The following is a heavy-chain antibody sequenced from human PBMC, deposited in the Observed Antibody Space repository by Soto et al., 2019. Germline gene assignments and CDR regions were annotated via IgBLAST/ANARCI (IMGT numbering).Heavy chain of an antibody. V-gene: IGHV3-15*01. D-gene: IGHD2-2*01. CDR2: IKSKTDGGTT. CDR1: GFTFSNAW. J-gene: IGHJ1*01. CDR3: TTDFKLFVVVPAAMGGYFQH. Sequence: EVQLVESGGGLVKPGGSLRLSCAASGFTFSNAWMSWVRQAPGKGLEWVGRIKSKTDGGTTDYAAPVKGRFTISRDDSKNTLYLQMNSLKTEDTAVYYCTTDFKLFVVVPAAMGGYFQHWGQGTLVTVSS.